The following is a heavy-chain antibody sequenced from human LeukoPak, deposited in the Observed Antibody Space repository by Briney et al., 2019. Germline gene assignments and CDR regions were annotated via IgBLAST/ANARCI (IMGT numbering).Heavy chain of an antibody. J-gene: IGHJ4*02. CDR3: ARGGIVVATDY. CDR1: GGSFSGYY. Sequence: PSETLSLTCDVSGGSFSGYYWSWIRQPPGKGLEWIGEINHRGSTNYNPSLKSRVTISVDTSKNQFSLTLTSVTAADAAVYYCARGGIVVATDYWGQGTLVTVSS. CDR2: INHRGST. V-gene: IGHV4-34*01. D-gene: IGHD6-19*01.